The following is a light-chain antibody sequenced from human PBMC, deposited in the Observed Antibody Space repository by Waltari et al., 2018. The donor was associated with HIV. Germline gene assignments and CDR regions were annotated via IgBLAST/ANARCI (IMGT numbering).Light chain of an antibody. Sequence: QSVLTQPASVSGAPGQRVTISCTGRSSNIGAGYDVHWYQQLPGTAPKLLNYANNNRASGVPDRFSGSKFGPAASLAITGLQAEDEANYYCQSYDSGLRGSVFGGGTKLTVL. CDR3: QSYDSGLRGSV. CDR2: ANN. J-gene: IGLJ2*01. V-gene: IGLV1-40*01. CDR1: SSNIGAGYD.